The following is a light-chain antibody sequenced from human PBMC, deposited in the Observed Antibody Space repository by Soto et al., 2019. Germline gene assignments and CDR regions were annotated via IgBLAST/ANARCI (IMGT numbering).Light chain of an antibody. CDR2: DAS. V-gene: IGKV1-5*02. CDR3: QQYNTYST. CDR1: QSVSTR. J-gene: IGKJ5*01. Sequence: DIQMTQSPSSLSASVGDRVTIICRASQSVSTRLAWYQQKPGKAPKVLIYDASSWAGGVPSRFSGSVSGTEFTLTISSLQPDDFATYYCQQYNTYSTFGQGTRLEIK.